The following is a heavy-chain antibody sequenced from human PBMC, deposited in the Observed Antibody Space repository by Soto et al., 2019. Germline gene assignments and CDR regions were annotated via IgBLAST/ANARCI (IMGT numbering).Heavy chain of an antibody. D-gene: IGHD2-2*01. CDR2: ISAYNGNT. Sequence: QIQLVQSGAEVKKPGASVKVSCKASGYTFPSYGITWVRQAPGHGLEWMGWISAYNGNTNYAQKLQGRVTMTTGTSTSTAYLELRSLRSDDTAVYYCARGRCSSTSCYARAFDIWGLGTMVTVSS. J-gene: IGHJ3*02. V-gene: IGHV1-18*01. CDR1: GYTFPSYG. CDR3: ARGRCSSTSCYARAFDI.